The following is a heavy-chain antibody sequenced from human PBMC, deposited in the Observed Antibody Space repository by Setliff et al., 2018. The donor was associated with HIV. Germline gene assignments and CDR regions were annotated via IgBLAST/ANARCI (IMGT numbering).Heavy chain of an antibody. D-gene: IGHD3-3*01. CDR3: ARDVLQFLEWLQSDAFDI. CDR1: GFTFSSYW. Sequence: PGGSLRLSCAASGFTFSSYWMSWVRQAPGKGLEWVANIKQDGSEKYYVDSVKGRFTISRDNAKNSLCLQMNSLRAEDTAVYYCARDVLQFLEWLQSDAFDIWGQGTMVTVSS. CDR2: IKQDGSEK. J-gene: IGHJ3*02. V-gene: IGHV3-7*01.